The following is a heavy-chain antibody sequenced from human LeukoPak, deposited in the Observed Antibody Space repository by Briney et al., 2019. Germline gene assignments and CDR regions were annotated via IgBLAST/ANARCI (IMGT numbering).Heavy chain of an antibody. Sequence: GGSLRLSCAASGFTFSSYDMHWVRQATGKGLEWVSAIGTAGDTYYPGSVKGRFTISRDNARNSLYLQMNTLRAEDTAVYSCARGADGVSSNSRGWFDPWGQGTLVTVSS. CDR2: IGTAGDT. D-gene: IGHD2-8*01. CDR1: GFTFSSYD. V-gene: IGHV3-13*01. CDR3: ARGADGVSSNSRGWFDP. J-gene: IGHJ5*02.